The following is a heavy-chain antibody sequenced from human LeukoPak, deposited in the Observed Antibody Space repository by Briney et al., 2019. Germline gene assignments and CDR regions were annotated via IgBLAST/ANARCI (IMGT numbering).Heavy chain of an antibody. CDR3: AKDRRAVTPPNWFDP. CDR1: GFTFSSYA. Sequence: GGSLRLSCAASGFTFSSYAMSWVRQAPGKGLEWVSAISGSGGSTYYADSVKGRFTISRDNSKNTLYLQMNSLGAEDTAVYYCAKDRRAVTPPNWFDPWGQGILVTVSS. J-gene: IGHJ5*02. V-gene: IGHV3-23*01. D-gene: IGHD4-17*01. CDR2: ISGSGGST.